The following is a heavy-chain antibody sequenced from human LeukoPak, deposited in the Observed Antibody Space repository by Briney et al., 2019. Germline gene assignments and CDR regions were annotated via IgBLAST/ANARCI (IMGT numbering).Heavy chain of an antibody. Sequence: SVKVSCEASGGTFSSYAISWVRQAPGQGLEWMGGIIPIFGTANYAQKFQGRVTITADKSTSTAYMELSSLRSEDTAVYYCARDNDCSSTSCYGSLGLWDQGTLVTVSS. J-gene: IGHJ4*02. CDR3: ARDNDCSSTSCYGSLGL. CDR1: GGTFSSYA. CDR2: IIPIFGTA. V-gene: IGHV1-69*06. D-gene: IGHD2-2*01.